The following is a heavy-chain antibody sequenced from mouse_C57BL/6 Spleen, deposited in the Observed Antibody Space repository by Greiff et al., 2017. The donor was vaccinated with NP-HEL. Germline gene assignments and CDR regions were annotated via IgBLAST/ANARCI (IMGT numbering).Heavy chain of an antibody. J-gene: IGHJ3*01. CDR2: IWGVGST. CDR3: ASGGGSSYPFAY. Sequence: VTLMESGPGLVAPSQSLSITCTVSGFSLTSYGVDWVRQSPGKGLEWLGVIWGVGSTNYNSALKSRLSISKDNSKSQVFLKMNSLQTDDTAMYYCASGGGSSYPFAYWGQGTLVTVSA. CDR1: GFSLTSYG. D-gene: IGHD1-1*01. V-gene: IGHV2-6*01.